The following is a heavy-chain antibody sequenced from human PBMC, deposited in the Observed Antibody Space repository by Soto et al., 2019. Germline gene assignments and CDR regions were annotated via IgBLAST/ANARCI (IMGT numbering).Heavy chain of an antibody. V-gene: IGHV1-69*01. CDR1: GGTLSTYA. Sequence: QLQLVQSGAEVKKPGSSVKVSCKASGGTLSTYAVIWVRQAPGQGLEWMGGLIPVLGTTTYAPKFQDRITITADESTNTAYLEVNSLRSEDTAVYYCARVGTPLVTAGWFDPWGQGTLVTVSS. J-gene: IGHJ5*02. CDR2: LIPVLGTT. D-gene: IGHD2-21*02. CDR3: ARVGTPLVTAGWFDP.